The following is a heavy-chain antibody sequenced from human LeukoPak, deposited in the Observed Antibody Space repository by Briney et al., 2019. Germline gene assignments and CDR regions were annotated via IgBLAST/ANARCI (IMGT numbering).Heavy chain of an antibody. CDR1: GFTFSRYS. D-gene: IGHD5-12*01. Sequence: GGSLRLSCLASGFTFSRYSMLWVRQAPGKGLEWASCIGGSGNDKHYIDSVKGRFTISRDNAKNSLFLQMNSLTAEDTAVYYCVRANGSSGSSEYFQHWGQGTLVTVSS. J-gene: IGHJ1*01. CDR3: VRANGSSGSSEYFQH. V-gene: IGHV3-21*01. CDR2: IGGSGNDK.